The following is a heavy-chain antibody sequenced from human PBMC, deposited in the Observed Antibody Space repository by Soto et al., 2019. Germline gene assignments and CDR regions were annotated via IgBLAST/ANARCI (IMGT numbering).Heavy chain of an antibody. CDR2: IKYDERST. V-gene: IGHV3-74*01. CDR3: VRDYILRGRDSNWFGP. Sequence: GGSLRLSCAASGFIFSSYWMHWVRQAPGKGPVWVSRIKYDERSTTYADSVKGRFTISRDNAKNTLYLQMNSLRAEDTAVYYCVRDYILRGRDSNWFGPWGQGTLFTVSS. J-gene: IGHJ5*02. D-gene: IGHD3-10*01. CDR1: GFIFSSYW.